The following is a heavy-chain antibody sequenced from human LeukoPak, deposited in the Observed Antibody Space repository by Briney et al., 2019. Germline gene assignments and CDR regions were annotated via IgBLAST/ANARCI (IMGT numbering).Heavy chain of an antibody. D-gene: IGHD2-15*01. Sequence: SETLSLTCAVYGGSFSGYYWSWIRQPPGKGLEWIGEINHSGSTKYNPSLKSRVTMSVDTSKNQFSLKLSSVTAADTAVYYCARAYYVVVAAAFDYWGQGTLVTVSS. CDR2: INHSGST. CDR1: GGSFSGYY. J-gene: IGHJ4*02. CDR3: ARAYYVVVAAAFDY. V-gene: IGHV4-34*01.